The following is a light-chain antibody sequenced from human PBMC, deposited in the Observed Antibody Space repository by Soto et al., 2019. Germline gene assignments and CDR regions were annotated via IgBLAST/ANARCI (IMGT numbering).Light chain of an antibody. CDR3: QSYDSSLSGFVV. Sequence: QAVVTQPPSVSGAPGQRVTISCTGSSSNIGAGHNVHWYQQFPGTAPKLLIYANTNRPSGVPDRFSGSKSDTSASLAITGLQAEDEADYYCQSYDSSLSGFVVFGGGTKVTVL. J-gene: IGLJ2*01. V-gene: IGLV1-40*01. CDR1: SSNIGAGHN. CDR2: ANT.